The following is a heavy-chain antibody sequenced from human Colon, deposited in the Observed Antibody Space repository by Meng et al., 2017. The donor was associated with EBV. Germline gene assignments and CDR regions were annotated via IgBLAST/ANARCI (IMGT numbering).Heavy chain of an antibody. V-gene: IGHV4-30-4*01. CDR1: GGSISSGGYY. Sequence: QVQLEESGPGLVKPSQTLSLTCDVSGGSISSGGYYWSWIRQPPGKGLQWIGYIYYSGSTYYNPSLKSRLTISIDTSKNQFSLRLRSVTAADTAVYHCVRNYYFDYWGQGTLVTVSS. CDR2: IYYSGST. J-gene: IGHJ4*02. CDR3: VRNYYFDY.